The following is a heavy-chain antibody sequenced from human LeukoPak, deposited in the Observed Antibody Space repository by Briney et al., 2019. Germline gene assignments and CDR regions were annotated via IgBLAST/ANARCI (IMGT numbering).Heavy chain of an antibody. V-gene: IGHV3-64*01. Sequence: GESLRLSCAASGFTFSSYAMHWVRQAPGKGLGYVSAISSNRGSTYYANSVKGRFTISRDNSKNTLYLQMGSLRAEDVAVYYCARRLAVGAFDIWGQGTMATVSS. D-gene: IGHD1-26*01. J-gene: IGHJ3*02. CDR3: ARRLAVGAFDI. CDR1: GFTFSSYA. CDR2: ISSNRGST.